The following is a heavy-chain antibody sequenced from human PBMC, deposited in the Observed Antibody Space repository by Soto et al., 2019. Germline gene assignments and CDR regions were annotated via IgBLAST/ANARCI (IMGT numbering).Heavy chain of an antibody. Sequence: TVSGASISDYYWSWIRQPAGQALEWIGRVYVTGTTYFNPSLKSRVTMSVDTSNNQVSLKLSSVTAADSAIYYCARDGEYTSGWYSFDSWGPGXLVTVSS. CDR3: ARDGEYTSGWYSFDS. D-gene: IGHD6-19*01. CDR1: GASISDYY. CDR2: VYVTGTT. J-gene: IGHJ5*01. V-gene: IGHV4-4*07.